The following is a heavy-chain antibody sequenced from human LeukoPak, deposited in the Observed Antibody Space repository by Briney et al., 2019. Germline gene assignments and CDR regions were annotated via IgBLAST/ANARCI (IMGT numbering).Heavy chain of an antibody. Sequence: GGSLRLSCAASGFTVSSNYMSWVRQAPGKGLEWVSVIYSGGSTYYADSVKGRFTISRDNSKNTLYLQMNSLRAEDTALYYCARARRITMVRGAYFDYWGQGTLVTVSS. D-gene: IGHD3-10*01. CDR3: ARARRITMVRGAYFDY. V-gene: IGHV3-66*01. CDR2: IYSGGST. CDR1: GFTVSSNY. J-gene: IGHJ4*02.